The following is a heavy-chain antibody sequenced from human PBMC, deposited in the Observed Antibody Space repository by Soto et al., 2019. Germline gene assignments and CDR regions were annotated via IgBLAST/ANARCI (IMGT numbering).Heavy chain of an antibody. CDR3: ARAYGGYCSSTSCSTGYYYYGMDV. CDR1: GGTFSSYA. V-gene: IGHV1-69*06. Sequence: QVQLVQSGAEVKKPGSSVKVSCKASGGTFSSYAISWVRQAPGQGXXXXXXIIPIFGTANYAQKFQGRVTITADKSTSTAYMELSSLRSEDTAVYYCARAYGGYCSSTSCSTGYYYYGMDVWGQGTTVTVSS. J-gene: IGHJ6*02. CDR2: IIPIFGTA. D-gene: IGHD2-2*01.